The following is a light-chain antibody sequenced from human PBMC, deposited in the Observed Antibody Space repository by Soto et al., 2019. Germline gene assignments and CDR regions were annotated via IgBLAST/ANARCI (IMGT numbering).Light chain of an antibody. Sequence: QSALTQPASVSGCPVQSITISCTGTSSDIWSYNLVSWYQQHPGKAPKVMIYEGSNRPSGVSNRISGSKSGNKASLTISGLQAEDEADYFCCSYAGSSTVFGGGTKLTVL. V-gene: IGLV2-23*01. J-gene: IGLJ2*01. CDR1: SSDIWSYNL. CDR3: CSYAGSSTV. CDR2: EGS.